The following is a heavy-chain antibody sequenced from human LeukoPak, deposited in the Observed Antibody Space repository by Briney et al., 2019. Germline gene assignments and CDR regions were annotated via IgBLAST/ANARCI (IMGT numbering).Heavy chain of an antibody. Sequence: GGSLRLSCAASGFTFDDYGMSWVRQAPGKGLEWVSGINWNGGSTDYADSVKGRFTISRDNAKNSLYLQMNSLRAEDTALYYCARDWGGAYDSSGYDYWGQGTLVTVSS. CDR3: ARDWGGAYDSSGYDY. CDR1: GFTFDDYG. J-gene: IGHJ4*02. V-gene: IGHV3-20*04. D-gene: IGHD3-22*01. CDR2: INWNGGST.